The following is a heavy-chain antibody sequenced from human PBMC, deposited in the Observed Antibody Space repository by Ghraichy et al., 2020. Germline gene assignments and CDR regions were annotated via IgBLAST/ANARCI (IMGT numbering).Heavy chain of an antibody. Sequence: GGSLRLSCAASGFTVSSNYMSWVRQAPGKGLEWVSVIYSGGSTYYADSVKGRFTISRDNSKNTLYLQMNSLRAEDTAVYYCARDLRADTRGGTSRDDYWGQGTLVTVSS. D-gene: IGHD2-2*01. CDR3: ARDLRADTRGGTSRDDY. CDR2: IYSGGST. V-gene: IGHV3-53*01. CDR1: GFTVSSNY. J-gene: IGHJ4*02.